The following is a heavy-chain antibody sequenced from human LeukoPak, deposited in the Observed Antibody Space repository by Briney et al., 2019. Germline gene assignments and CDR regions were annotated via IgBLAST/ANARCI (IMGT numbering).Heavy chain of an antibody. CDR3: ATDEAATGRLDY. D-gene: IGHD1-1*01. V-gene: IGHV3-74*01. CDR1: GFNFRNYW. J-gene: IGHJ4*02. CDR2: INSDGSSI. Sequence: GGSLRLSCAASGFNFRNYWMHWVRQAPGKGLVWVSRINSDGSSISYADSVKGRFTISRDNAENTLYLQINSLRAEDTAVYYCATDEAATGRLDYWGQGTLVTDSS.